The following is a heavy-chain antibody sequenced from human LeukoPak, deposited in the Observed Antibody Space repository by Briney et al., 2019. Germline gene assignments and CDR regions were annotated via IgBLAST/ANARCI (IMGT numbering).Heavy chain of an antibody. V-gene: IGHV3-23*01. Sequence: GGSLRLSCAASGFTFSSYAMSWVRQAPGKGLEWVSTISFSGDSTYYADSVKGRLTISRDNSKNTLYLQMNSLRAEDTAVYYCASNIPSGSYYGCWGQGTLVTVSS. CDR2: ISFSGDST. D-gene: IGHD1-26*01. CDR1: GFTFSSYA. CDR3: ASNIPSGSYYGC. J-gene: IGHJ4*02.